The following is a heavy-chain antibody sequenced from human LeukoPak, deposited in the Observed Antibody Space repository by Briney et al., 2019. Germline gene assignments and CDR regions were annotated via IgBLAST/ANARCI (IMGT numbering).Heavy chain of an antibody. D-gene: IGHD7-27*01. J-gene: IGHJ4*02. CDR3: ARDPGANYFDH. CDR2: VNPNSGVT. V-gene: IGHV1-2*02. Sequence: GASVKVSCKTSGYIFTSFYIHWVRQAPGQGLEWMGWVNPNSGVTNYAQKFQGRVTMAGDPSINTAYMELRWLRSDDTANYYCARDPGANYFDHWGQGTPVTVSS. CDR1: GYIFTSFY.